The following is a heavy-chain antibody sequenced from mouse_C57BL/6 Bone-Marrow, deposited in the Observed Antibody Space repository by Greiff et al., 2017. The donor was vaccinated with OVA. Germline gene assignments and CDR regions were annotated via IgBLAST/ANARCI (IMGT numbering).Heavy chain of an antibody. CDR1: GFSLTSYG. CDR2: IWSGGST. CDR3: ANKDYYGSSVWYFEV. J-gene: IGHJ1*03. D-gene: IGHD1-1*01. Sequence: VQLVESGPGLVQPSQSLSITCTVSGFSLTSYGVHWVRQPPGKGLEWLGVIWSGGSTDYNAAFISRLSISKDNSNSQVFFKMNSLQADDTAIYYCANKDYYGSSVWYFEVWGTGTTVTVSS. V-gene: IGHV2-4*01.